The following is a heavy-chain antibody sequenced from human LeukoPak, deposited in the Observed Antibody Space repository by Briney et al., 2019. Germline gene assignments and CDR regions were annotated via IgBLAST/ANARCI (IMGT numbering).Heavy chain of an antibody. CDR3: ARPYCGGDCYSDTAFDI. J-gene: IGHJ3*02. D-gene: IGHD2-21*02. CDR1: GYSFTNYW. Sequence: GASLKISCKGSGYSFTNYWIGWVRQMPGKGLEWMGIIYPGDSDTRYSPSFQGQVTISADKSISTAYLQWSSLKASDTAMYYCARPYCGGDCYSDTAFDIWGQGTMVTVSS. V-gene: IGHV5-51*01. CDR2: IYPGDSDT.